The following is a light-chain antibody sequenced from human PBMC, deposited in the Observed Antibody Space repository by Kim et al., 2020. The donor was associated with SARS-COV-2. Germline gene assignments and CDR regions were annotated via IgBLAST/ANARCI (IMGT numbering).Light chain of an antibody. CDR3: QQYGTSPPWT. CDR2: ATS. CDR1: QSVSSSY. V-gene: IGKV3-20*01. Sequence: SPGERPALSCRASQSVSSSYLAWYQQKPGQAPRLLIYATSSRATGIPVRFSGIGSGTDFTLTISRLEPEDFAVYYCQQYGTSPPWTFGQGTKVDI. J-gene: IGKJ1*01.